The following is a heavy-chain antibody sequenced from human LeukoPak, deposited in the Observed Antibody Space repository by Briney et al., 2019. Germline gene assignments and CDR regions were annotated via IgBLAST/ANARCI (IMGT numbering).Heavy chain of an antibody. Sequence: SETLSLTCIVSAFVSGESLSTFSWSWFRQPAGKGLEWLGRINRSGNTNYNPSLKSRVTISVDTSKNQFSLKLSSVTAADTAVYYCARGLGSYYYYMDVWGKGTTVTVSS. CDR2: INRSGNT. CDR1: GESLSTFS. D-gene: IGHD5-12*01. J-gene: IGHJ6*03. V-gene: IGHV4-4*07. CDR3: ARGLGSYYYYMDV.